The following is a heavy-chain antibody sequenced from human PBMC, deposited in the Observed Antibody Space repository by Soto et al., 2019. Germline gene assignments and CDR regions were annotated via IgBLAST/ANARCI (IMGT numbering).Heavy chain of an antibody. V-gene: IGHV5-10-1*01. CDR2: IDPSDSYT. CDR3: ASVILSDNDYYGMDV. Sequence: GESLKISCKGSGYSFTSYWISWVRQMPGKGLEWMGRIDPSDSYTNYSPSFQGHVTISADKSISTAYLQWSSLKASDTAMYYCASVILSDNDYYGMDVWGQGTTVTVSS. D-gene: IGHD3-9*01. J-gene: IGHJ6*02. CDR1: GYSFTSYW.